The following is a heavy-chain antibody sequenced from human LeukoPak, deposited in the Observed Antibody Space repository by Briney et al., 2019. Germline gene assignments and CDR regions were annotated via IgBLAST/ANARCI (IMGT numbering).Heavy chain of an antibody. V-gene: IGHV3-33*06. CDR3: AKSWRGYGSGSSRYYYYYMDV. D-gene: IGHD3-10*01. Sequence: GGSLRLSCAASGFTFSSYGMHWVRQAPGKGLEGVAVIWYDGSNKYYADSVKGRFTISRDNSKNTLYLQMNSLRAEDTAVYYCAKSWRGYGSGSSRYYYYYMDVWGKGTTVTVSS. CDR2: IWYDGSNK. J-gene: IGHJ6*03. CDR1: GFTFSSYG.